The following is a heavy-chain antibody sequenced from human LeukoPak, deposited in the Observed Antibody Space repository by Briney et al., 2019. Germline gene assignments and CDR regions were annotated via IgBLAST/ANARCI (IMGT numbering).Heavy chain of an antibody. Sequence: ASVKVSCKVSGYTLTELSMHWVRQAPGKGREGMGGFYAEDGDTIYAEKLQGRVTMTGDTSTNTAYMEVSRLRSEDRAVYYCATDLVAVAGVRGFCLGYWGQGTLVTVSS. CDR2: FYAEDGDT. D-gene: IGHD6-19*01. CDR1: GYTLTELS. CDR3: ATDLVAVAGVRGFCLGY. J-gene: IGHJ4*02. V-gene: IGHV1-24*01.